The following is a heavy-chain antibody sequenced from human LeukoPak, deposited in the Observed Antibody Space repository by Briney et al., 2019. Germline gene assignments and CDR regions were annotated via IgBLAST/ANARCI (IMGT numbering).Heavy chain of an antibody. CDR3: ARTWIQLWLHSDY. J-gene: IGHJ4*02. CDR2: IYYSGST. D-gene: IGHD5-18*01. Sequence: SETLSLTCTVSGGSISSGGYYWSWIRQHPGKGLEWIGYIYYSGSTYYNPSLKSRVTISVDTSKNQFSLKLSSVTAADTAVHYCARTWIQLWLHSDYWGQGILVTVSS. CDR1: GGSISSGGYY. V-gene: IGHV4-31*03.